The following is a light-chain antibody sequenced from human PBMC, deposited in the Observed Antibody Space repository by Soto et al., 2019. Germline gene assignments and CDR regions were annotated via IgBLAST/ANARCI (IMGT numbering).Light chain of an antibody. CDR3: QQYNGDWT. J-gene: IGKJ1*01. V-gene: IGKV1-5*03. CDR1: QSISGS. Sequence: DIQMTQSPSTLSASVGDRVTITCRASQSISGSLAWYQQKPGKAPKLLIYEASNLKSGVPSRFNGSGSGTEYTLTISSLQTDDSASYYCQQYNGDWTFGQGTRVDIK. CDR2: EAS.